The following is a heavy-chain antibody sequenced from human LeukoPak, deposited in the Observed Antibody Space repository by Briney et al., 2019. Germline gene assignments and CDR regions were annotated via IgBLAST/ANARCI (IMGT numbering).Heavy chain of an antibody. CDR2: IYYSGST. V-gene: IGHV4-39*07. CDR3: ARVTKRYCSGGSCHNWFDP. Sequence: SETLSLTCTVSGGSISNSSYYWGWIRQPPGKGLEWIGSIYYSGSTYYNPSLKGRVTISVDTSKNQFSPKLSSVTAADTAVYYCARVTKRYCSGGSCHNWFDPWGQGTLVTVSS. D-gene: IGHD2-15*01. CDR1: GGSISNSSYY. J-gene: IGHJ5*02.